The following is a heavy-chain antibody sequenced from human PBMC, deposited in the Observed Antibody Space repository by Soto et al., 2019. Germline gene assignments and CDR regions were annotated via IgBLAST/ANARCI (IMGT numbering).Heavy chain of an antibody. V-gene: IGHV4-34*01. CDR3: ARGQRQNAYVWGSYRSPYYYYCIGV. D-gene: IGHD3-16*02. CDR2: INHSGST. Sequence: PSETRSLTRAVYGGSFSGYCRSWIRQPPGKGLEWIGEINHSGSTNYNPSLKSRVTISVDTSNDHFSLKLSAVTAADTPVSYCARGQRQNAYVWGSYRSPYYYYCIGVWGQGTTVTVSS. CDR1: GGSFSGYC. J-gene: IGHJ6*02.